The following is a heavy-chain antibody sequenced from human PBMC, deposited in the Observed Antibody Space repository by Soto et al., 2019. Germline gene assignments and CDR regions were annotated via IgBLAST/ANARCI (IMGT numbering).Heavy chain of an antibody. CDR2: IIPIFGTA. D-gene: IGHD1-7*01. Sequence: SVKVSCKASGGTFSSYAISWVRQAPGQGLEWMGGIIPIFGTANYAQKFQGRVTITADESTSTAYMELSSLRSEDTAVYYCATLLTGTTFITQYGMDVWGQGTTVTVSS. V-gene: IGHV1-69*13. J-gene: IGHJ6*02. CDR3: ATLLTGTTFITQYGMDV. CDR1: GGTFSSYA.